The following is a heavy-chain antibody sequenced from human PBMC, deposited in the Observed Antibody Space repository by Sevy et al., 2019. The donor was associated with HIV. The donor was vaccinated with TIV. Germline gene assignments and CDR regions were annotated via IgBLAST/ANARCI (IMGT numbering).Heavy chain of an antibody. V-gene: IGHV3-11*01. Sequence: GGSLRLSCAASGFTFSDYYMSWIRQAPGKGLEWVSYISSSGSTIYYADSVKGRFTISRVNAKNSLYLQMNSLRAEDTAVYYCARGDRVLRYFDWFPSPYFDYWGQGTLVTVSS. CDR3: ARGDRVLRYFDWFPSPYFDY. D-gene: IGHD3-9*01. J-gene: IGHJ4*02. CDR1: GFTFSDYY. CDR2: ISSSGSTI.